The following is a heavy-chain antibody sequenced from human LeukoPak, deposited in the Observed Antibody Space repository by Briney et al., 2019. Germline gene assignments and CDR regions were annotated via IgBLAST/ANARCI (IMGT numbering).Heavy chain of an antibody. CDR3: ARPTLPFNRDDAFDI. J-gene: IGHJ3*02. CDR1: GYSISSGYY. Sequence: PSETLSLTCTVSGYSISSGYYWGWIRQPPGKGLEWIGYIYYSGSTNYNPSLKSRVTISVDTSKNQFSLKLSSVTAADTAVYYCARPTLPFNRDDAFDIWGQGTMVTVSS. D-gene: IGHD1-14*01. V-gene: IGHV4-61*01. CDR2: IYYSGST.